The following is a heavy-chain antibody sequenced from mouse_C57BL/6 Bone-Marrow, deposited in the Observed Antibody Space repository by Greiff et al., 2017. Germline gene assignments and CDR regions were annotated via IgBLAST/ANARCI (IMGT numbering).Heavy chain of an antibody. Sequence: EVKLVESGGGLVQPGGSLKLSCAASGFTFSDYGMAWVRQAPRKGPEWVAFISNLAYSIYYADTVTGRFTISRENAKNTLYLEMSSLRSEDTAMYYCAREEDYGSSFFAYWGQGTLVTVSA. J-gene: IGHJ3*01. D-gene: IGHD1-1*01. CDR3: AREEDYGSSFFAY. CDR2: ISNLAYSI. V-gene: IGHV5-15*01. CDR1: GFTFSDYG.